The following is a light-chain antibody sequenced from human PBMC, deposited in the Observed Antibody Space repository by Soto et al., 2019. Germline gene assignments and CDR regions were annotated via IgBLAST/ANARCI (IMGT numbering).Light chain of an antibody. J-gene: IGKJ4*01. CDR1: QSISSW. CDR2: DAS. V-gene: IGKV1-5*01. Sequence: DIQMTQSPSTLSASVGDRVTITCRASQSISSWLAWYQQKPGKAPKLLIYDASSLESGVPSRFSGSGSGTEFTLTISSLQPGEFATYYRPQYTSYLLTFGGGTQVDI. CDR3: PQYTSYLLT.